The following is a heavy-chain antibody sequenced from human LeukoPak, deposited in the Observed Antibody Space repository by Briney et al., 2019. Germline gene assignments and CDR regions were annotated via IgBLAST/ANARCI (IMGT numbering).Heavy chain of an antibody. CDR2: INPNSGGT. Sequence: ASVKVSCKASGYTFTGYYLHWVRQAPGQGLEWMGRINPNSGGTNYAQKFQGRVTMTRDTSISTAYMELSRLRSDDTAVYYCARDQGCSGGSCYRGEYNYWGQGTLVTVSS. CDR1: GYTFTGYY. CDR3: ARDQGCSGGSCYRGEYNY. J-gene: IGHJ4*02. D-gene: IGHD2-15*01. V-gene: IGHV1-2*06.